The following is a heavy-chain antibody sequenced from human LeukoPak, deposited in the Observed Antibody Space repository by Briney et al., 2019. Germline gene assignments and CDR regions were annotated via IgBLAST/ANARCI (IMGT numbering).Heavy chain of an antibody. CDR1: GFAFSSYA. V-gene: IGHV3-23*01. CDR2: VSGSGGTT. D-gene: IGHD3-3*01. Sequence: GGSLRLSCAASGFAFSSYAVSWVRQAPGKGLEWVSVVSGSGGTTYYADSVKGRFTISRDNSKNTLYLQMNSLRAEDTAVYYCAKSGSRFLEWLQNPYMDVWGKGTTVTVSS. CDR3: AKSGSRFLEWLQNPYMDV. J-gene: IGHJ6*03.